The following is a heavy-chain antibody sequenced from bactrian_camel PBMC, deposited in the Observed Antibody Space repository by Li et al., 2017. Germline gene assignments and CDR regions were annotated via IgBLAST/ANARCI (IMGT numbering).Heavy chain of an antibody. J-gene: IGHJ4*01. CDR2: LVTDADGT. CDR3: AARFPCSWSFPAWYKY. Sequence: VQAGGSLTLSCVASGKTNCMGWFRYSPGKEREVVASLVTDADGTYYSDSVKGRLTASLDATKNTLSLQMNSLRPEDTATYICAARFPCSWSFPAWYKYWGQGTQVTVS. V-gene: IGHV3S54*01. D-gene: IGHD6*01. CDR1: GKTNC.